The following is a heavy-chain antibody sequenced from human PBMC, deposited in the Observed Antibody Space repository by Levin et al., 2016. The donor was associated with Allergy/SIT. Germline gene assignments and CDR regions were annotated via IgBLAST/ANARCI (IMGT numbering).Heavy chain of an antibody. V-gene: IGHV4-34*01. D-gene: IGHD1-14*01. Sequence: SETLSLTCAAYGGSFSNYYWSWIRQPPGKGLEWIGEINDSGSTKYNPSLKSRVTISVDTSKNQVSLNLNSATAADTAVYYCARVSSEKHYYGMDVWGQGTTVTVSS. J-gene: IGHJ6*02. CDR3: ARVSSEKHYYGMDV. CDR2: INDSGST. CDR1: GGSFSNYY.